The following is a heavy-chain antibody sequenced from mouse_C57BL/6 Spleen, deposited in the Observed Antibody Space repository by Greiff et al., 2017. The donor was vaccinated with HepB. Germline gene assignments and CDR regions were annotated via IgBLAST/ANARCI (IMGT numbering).Heavy chain of an antibody. CDR3: ARNSSDPGLYYFDY. D-gene: IGHD3-1*01. CDR2: INPSSGYT. CDR1: GYTFTSYT. V-gene: IGHV1-4*01. J-gene: IGHJ2*01. Sequence: QVHVKQSGAELARPGASVKMSCKASGYTFTSYTMHWVKQRPGQGLEWIGYINPSSGYTKYNQKFKDKATLTADKSSSTAYMQLSSLTSEDSAVYYCARNSSDPGLYYFDYWGQGTTLTVSS.